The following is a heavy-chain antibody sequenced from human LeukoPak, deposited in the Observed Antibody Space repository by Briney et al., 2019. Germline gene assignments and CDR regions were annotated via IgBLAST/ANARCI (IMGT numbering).Heavy chain of an antibody. CDR2: IYYSGST. Sequence: SETLSLTCTVSGGSISVYYWSWIRQPPGKGLEWIGYIYYSGSTNYNPSLKSRVTISVDTSKNQFSLKLSSVTAADPAVYYCARDPQYDHVNDYWGQGTLVTVSS. J-gene: IGHJ4*02. CDR1: GGSISVYY. V-gene: IGHV4-59*01. CDR3: ARDPQYDHVNDY. D-gene: IGHD1-1*01.